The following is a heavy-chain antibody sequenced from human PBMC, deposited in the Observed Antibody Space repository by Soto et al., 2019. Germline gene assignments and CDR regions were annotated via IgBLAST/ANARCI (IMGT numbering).Heavy chain of an antibody. V-gene: IGHV2-5*02. Sequence: QITLKESGPTLVEPTQTLTLTCTFSGFSLDTRTAGVGWIRQPPGKALEWVAIIYWDNDKRYSPSLRSRLAIDKDTSKNPVILTMTALDPVDTGTYYCAHIMITYGGVIGLDAFDIWGQGTMVTVSS. D-gene: IGHD3-16*02. CDR3: AHIMITYGGVIGLDAFDI. CDR2: IYWDNDK. J-gene: IGHJ3*02. CDR1: GFSLDTRTAG.